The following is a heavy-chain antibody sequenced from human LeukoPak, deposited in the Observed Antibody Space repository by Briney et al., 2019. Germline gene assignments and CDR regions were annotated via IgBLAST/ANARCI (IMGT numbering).Heavy chain of an antibody. J-gene: IGHJ4*02. CDR1: GYTFTSYG. V-gene: IGHV1-18*01. D-gene: IGHD3-3*01. CDR3: ARGSLYYDFWSGYENHFDY. CDR2: ISAYNGNT. Sequence: ASVKVSCKASGYTFTSYGISWVRQAPGRGLEWMGWISAYNGNTNYAQKLQGRVTMTTDTSTSTAYMELRSLRSDDTAVYYCARGSLYYDFWSGYENHFDYWSQGTLVTVSS.